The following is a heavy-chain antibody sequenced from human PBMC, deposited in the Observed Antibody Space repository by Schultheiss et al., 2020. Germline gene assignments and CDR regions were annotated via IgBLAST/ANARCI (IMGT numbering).Heavy chain of an antibody. CDR3: ARAFDSSAFPFDY. V-gene: IGHV4-59*01. Sequence: GSLRLSCTVSGGSISSYYWSWIRQPPGKGLEWIGYIYYSGSTNYNPSLKSRVTISVDTSKNQFSLKLSSVTAADTAVYYCARAFDSSAFPFDYWGQGTLVTGSS. J-gene: IGHJ4*02. D-gene: IGHD3-22*01. CDR2: IYYSGST. CDR1: GGSISSYY.